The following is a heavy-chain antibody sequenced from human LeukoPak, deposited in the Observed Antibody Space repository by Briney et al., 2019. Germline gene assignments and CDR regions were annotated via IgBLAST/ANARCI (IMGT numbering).Heavy chain of an antibody. V-gene: IGHV3-11*06. CDR1: GFTFSDYY. CDR3: ARDRVAVAGPFDY. D-gene: IGHD6-19*01. CDR2: ISSSSSYI. J-gene: IGHJ4*02. Sequence: GGSLRLSCAASGFTFSDYYMSWIRQAPGKGLEWVSSISSSSSYIYYADSVKGRFTISRDNAKNSLYLQMNSLRAEDTAVYYCARDRVAVAGPFDYWGQGTLVTVSS.